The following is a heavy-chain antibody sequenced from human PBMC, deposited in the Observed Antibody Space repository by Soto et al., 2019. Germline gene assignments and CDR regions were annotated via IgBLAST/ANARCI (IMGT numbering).Heavy chain of an antibody. CDR1: GFAFSSYA. V-gene: IGHV3-23*01. CDR3: AKGPRYRASLYFDY. Sequence: GRSLRLSCAASGFAFSSYAMSWVRQAPGKGLEWVSAISGSGGSTYYADSVKGRFTISRDNSKNTLYLQMNSLRAEDTAVYYCAKGPRYRASLYFDYWGQGTLVTVSS. CDR2: ISGSGGST. J-gene: IGHJ4*02. D-gene: IGHD3-16*02.